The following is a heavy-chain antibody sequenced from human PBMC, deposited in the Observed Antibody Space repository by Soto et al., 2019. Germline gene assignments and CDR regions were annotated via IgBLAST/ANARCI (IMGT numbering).Heavy chain of an antibody. Sequence: DSGKVSCKASGYTFTGYYMHWVRRAPGQGLEWMGWINPNSGGTNYAQKFQGWVTMTRDTSISTAYMELSRLRSDDTAVYYCARGCSSTSCYAQYYGMDVWGQGTTVTVSS. CDR2: INPNSGGT. CDR3: ARGCSSTSCYAQYYGMDV. V-gene: IGHV1-2*04. J-gene: IGHJ6*02. CDR1: GYTFTGYY. D-gene: IGHD2-2*01.